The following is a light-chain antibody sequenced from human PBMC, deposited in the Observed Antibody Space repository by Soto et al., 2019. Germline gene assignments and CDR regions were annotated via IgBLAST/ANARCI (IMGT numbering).Light chain of an antibody. J-gene: IGLJ1*01. CDR1: SSDVGGYDF. CDR2: EVT. Sequence: QSVLTQPPSASGSPGQSVAISCTGTSSDVGGYDFVSWYQQHPGKAPRLVIYEVTKRPSGIADRFSGSKSGNTASLTVSGLQAEDEADYYCSSYAGNRHFYVSGTGTKVTVL. V-gene: IGLV2-8*01. CDR3: SSYAGNRHFYV.